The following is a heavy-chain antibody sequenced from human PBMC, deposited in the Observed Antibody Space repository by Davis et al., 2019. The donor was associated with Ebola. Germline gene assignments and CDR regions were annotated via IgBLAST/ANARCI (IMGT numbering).Heavy chain of an antibody. J-gene: IGHJ5*02. Sequence: MPGGSLSLSCTVSGGSIISSSSYWGWIRQPPRKGLEWIGSIYYSGITYYNPSLKSRVTISVDTSKNQFSLKLRSVTAADTAVYYCARQGWSGYSLRHWLDPWGRGTLVTVSS. V-gene: IGHV4-39*01. CDR3: ARQGWSGYSLRHWLDP. D-gene: IGHD3-3*01. CDR2: IYYSGIT. CDR1: GGSIISSSSY.